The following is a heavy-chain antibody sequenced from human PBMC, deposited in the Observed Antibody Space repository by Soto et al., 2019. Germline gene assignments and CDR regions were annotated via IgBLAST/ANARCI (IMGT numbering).Heavy chain of an antibody. Sequence: QVQLVESGGGVVQPGGSLRLSCTTSGFTFNTYGMHWVRHAPGKGLEWVAIIWYDGSNKYYADSVKGRFTISRDNSKNMLYLQMNSLRAEDTALYYCARADCTGAYCYSWPFNYGVDVWGQGTTVTVSS. D-gene: IGHD2-15*01. J-gene: IGHJ6*02. CDR2: IWYDGSNK. V-gene: IGHV3-33*08. CDR1: GFTFNTYG. CDR3: ARADCTGAYCYSWPFNYGVDV.